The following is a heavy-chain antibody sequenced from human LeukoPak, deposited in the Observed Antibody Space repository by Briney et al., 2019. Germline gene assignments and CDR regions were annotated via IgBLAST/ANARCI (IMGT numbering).Heavy chain of an antibody. Sequence: ASVTVSCMVSGYTLTELSMHWVRQAPGKGLEWMGGFDPEDGETIYAQKFQGRVTMTEDTSTDTAYMELSSLRSEDTAVYYCATAGWSYDRFDYWGQGTLVTVSS. CDR2: FDPEDGET. D-gene: IGHD3-3*01. V-gene: IGHV1-24*01. CDR1: GYTLTELS. J-gene: IGHJ4*02. CDR3: ATAGWSYDRFDY.